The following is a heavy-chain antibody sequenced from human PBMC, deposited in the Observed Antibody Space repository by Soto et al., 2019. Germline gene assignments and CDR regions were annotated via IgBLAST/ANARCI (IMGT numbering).Heavy chain of an antibody. CDR1: GGSVSSGSYY. J-gene: IGHJ6*02. D-gene: IGHD5-12*01. V-gene: IGHV4-61*01. CDR3: ARDSVDIVATTLTGIYYYGMDV. CDR2: IYYSGST. Sequence: PSETLSLTCTVSGGSVSSGSYYWSWIRQPPGKGLEWIGYIYYSGSTNYNPSLKSRVTISVDTSKNQFSLKLSSVTAADTAVYYCARDSVDIVATTLTGIYYYGMDVWGQGTTVTVSS.